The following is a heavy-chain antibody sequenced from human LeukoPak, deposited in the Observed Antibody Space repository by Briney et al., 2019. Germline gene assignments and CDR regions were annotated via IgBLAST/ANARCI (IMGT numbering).Heavy chain of an antibody. CDR2: IYYSGST. CDR1: GGSISSGGYY. Sequence: SQTLSLTCTVSGGSISSGGYYWSWIRQHPGKGLEWIGYIYYSGSTYYNPSLKSRVTISVDTSKNQFSLKLSSATAADTAVYYCARGRLGGRYFDWPTLYYFDYWGQGTLVTVSS. CDR3: ARGRLGGRYFDWPTLYYFDY. J-gene: IGHJ4*02. D-gene: IGHD3-9*01. V-gene: IGHV4-31*03.